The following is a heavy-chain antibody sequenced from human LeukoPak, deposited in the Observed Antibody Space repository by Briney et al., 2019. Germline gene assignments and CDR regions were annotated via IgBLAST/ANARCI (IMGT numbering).Heavy chain of an antibody. J-gene: IGHJ2*01. V-gene: IGHV4-34*01. Sequence: SETPSLTCTVYGGSFSGYYWSWIRQPPGKGLEWIGEINHSGSTNYNPSLKSRVTISVDTSKNQFSLKLSSVTAADTAVYYCARVIAAAGNDWYFDLWGRGTLVTVSS. CDR1: GGSFSGYY. CDR2: INHSGST. CDR3: ARVIAAAGNDWYFDL. D-gene: IGHD6-13*01.